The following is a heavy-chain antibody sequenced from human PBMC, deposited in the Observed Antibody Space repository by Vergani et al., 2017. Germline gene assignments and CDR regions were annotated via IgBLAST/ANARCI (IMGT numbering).Heavy chain of an antibody. CDR1: GYTFTGYY. V-gene: IGHV1-46*01. CDR2: LNPTTGHT. J-gene: IGHJ5*02. CDR3: ARSIGYXAGATCRAYYFDH. D-gene: IGHD2-21*01. Sequence: QVQLVQSGAEVKKPGASVKVSCKASGYTFTGYYIHWLRQAPGQAFEWMGILNPTTGHTTSAQKFMGRVDMTRDPSTDTSTRTVQMTLSSLRSEDTAVYYCARSIGYXAGATCRAYYFDHWGQGTRVTVSS.